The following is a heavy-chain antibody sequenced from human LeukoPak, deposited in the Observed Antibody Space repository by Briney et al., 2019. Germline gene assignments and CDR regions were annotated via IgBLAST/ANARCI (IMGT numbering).Heavy chain of an antibody. J-gene: IGHJ4*02. D-gene: IGHD4-17*01. CDR2: IFYSGST. CDR1: GGSISSNNYY. CDR3: ARGDYGGTRFDY. V-gene: IGHV4-39*07. Sequence: SETLSLTCTVSGGSISSNNYYWGWIRQPPGKGLEWIGSIFYSGSTYYNPSLKSRVTISVDTSQNQFSLKLSSVTAADTAVYYCARGDYGGTRFDYWGQGTLVTVSS.